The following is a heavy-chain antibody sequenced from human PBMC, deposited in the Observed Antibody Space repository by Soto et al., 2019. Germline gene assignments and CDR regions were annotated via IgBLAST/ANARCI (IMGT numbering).Heavy chain of an antibody. J-gene: IGHJ5*02. V-gene: IGHV3-48*02. CDR3: AREMGACSDSSCYPGPYDS. D-gene: IGHD3-16*01. CDR2: ITSKSTTI. Sequence: GSLRLSCAASGFTFTSYSMNWVRQAPGQGLEWVSYITSKSTTIKYADSVKGRFTVSRDNAKNSLYLQLNSLRDEDTAVYYCAREMGACSDSSCYPGPYDSWGQGTLVTVPQ. CDR1: GFTFTSYS.